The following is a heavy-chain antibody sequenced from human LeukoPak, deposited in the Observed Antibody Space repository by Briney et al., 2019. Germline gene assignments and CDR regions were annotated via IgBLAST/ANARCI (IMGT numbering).Heavy chain of an antibody. D-gene: IGHD6-19*01. CDR3: ARDFRAVAESYYYYYMDV. J-gene: IGHJ6*03. CDR2: ITSRSSYI. CDR1: GFTFSSYS. V-gene: IGHV3-21*06. Sequence: GSLRLSCAASGFTFSSYSMNWVRQAPGKGLEWVSSITSRSSYIYYAASVKGRFTISRDNAKNSLYLQMNSLRADDTAVYYCARDFRAVAESYYYYYMDVWGKGTTVTVSS.